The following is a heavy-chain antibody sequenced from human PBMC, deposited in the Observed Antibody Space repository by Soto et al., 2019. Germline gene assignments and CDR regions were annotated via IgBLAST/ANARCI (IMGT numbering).Heavy chain of an antibody. J-gene: IGHJ5*02. D-gene: IGHD3-16*02. Sequence: GGSLRLSCAASGFTFSSYIMNWVRQAPGKGLEWVSSISSSSSYIYYADSVKGRFTISRDNAKNSLYLQMNSLRAEDTAVHYCARVLDYDYVWGSYPLNWFDPWGQGTLVTVSS. CDR1: GFTFSSYI. V-gene: IGHV3-21*01. CDR3: ARVLDYDYVWGSYPLNWFDP. CDR2: ISSSSSYI.